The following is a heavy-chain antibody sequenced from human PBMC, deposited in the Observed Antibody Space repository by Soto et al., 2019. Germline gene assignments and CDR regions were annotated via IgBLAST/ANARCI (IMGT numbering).Heavy chain of an antibody. CDR2: INQDGSEK. J-gene: IGHJ4*02. V-gene: IGHV3-7*01. CDR3: SRSLNS. CDR1: GFTFSTYW. Sequence: EVQLMESGGGLVQPGGSLRLSCAASGFTFSTYWMDWVRQTPGEGLEWVANINQDGSEKNYVDSVKGRFTISRDNAKNSLYLQMSSLTAEDSALYYCSRSLNSWGQGTLVTVSS.